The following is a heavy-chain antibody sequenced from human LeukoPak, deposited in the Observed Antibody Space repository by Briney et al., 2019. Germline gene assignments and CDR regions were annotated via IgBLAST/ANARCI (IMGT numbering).Heavy chain of an antibody. Sequence: ASVRVSCKASGYPFTTYDINWVRQAPGQGLEWLGYISPDTGNTGYAQKFQGRVTMTRDTSISTTYMELSSLTSEDTAVYYCARGPRFDPWGQGTLVTVSS. V-gene: IGHV1-8*01. CDR1: GYPFTTYD. CDR3: ARGPRFDP. J-gene: IGHJ5*02. CDR2: ISPDTGNT.